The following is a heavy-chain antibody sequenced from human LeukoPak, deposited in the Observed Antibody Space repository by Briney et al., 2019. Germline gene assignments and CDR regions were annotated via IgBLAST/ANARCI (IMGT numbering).Heavy chain of an antibody. CDR1: GFSFSSYA. V-gene: IGHV3-23*01. CDR2: ISGSGDNT. J-gene: IGHJ4*02. CDR3: ARDGGDYGDYFFDY. Sequence: GGSLRLSCAASGFSFSSYAMNWVRQAPGKGLEWVSTISGSGDNTYYTDSVKGRFTISRDNAKNSLYLQMNSLRAEDTAVYYCARDGGDYGDYFFDYWGQGTLVTVSS. D-gene: IGHD4-17*01.